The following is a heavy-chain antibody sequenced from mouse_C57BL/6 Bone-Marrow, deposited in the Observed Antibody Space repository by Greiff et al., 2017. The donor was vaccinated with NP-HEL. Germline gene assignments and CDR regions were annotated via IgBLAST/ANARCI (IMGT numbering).Heavy chain of an antibody. CDR3: TKGAWFAY. J-gene: IGHJ3*01. Sequence: DVKLVESGAELVRPGASVKLSCTASGFNIKDDYMHWVKQRPEQGLEWIGWIDPENGDTEYASKFQGKATITADTSSNTAYLQLSSLTSEDTAVYYCTKGAWFAYWGQGTLVTVSA. CDR2: IDPENGDT. CDR1: GFNIKDDY. V-gene: IGHV14-4*01.